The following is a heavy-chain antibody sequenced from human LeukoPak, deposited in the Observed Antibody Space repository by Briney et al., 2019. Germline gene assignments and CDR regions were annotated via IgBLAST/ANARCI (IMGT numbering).Heavy chain of an antibody. CDR3: STHARDRDDYFGYFDY. D-gene: IGHD2/OR15-2a*01. J-gene: IGHJ4*02. CDR2: IKSKTHGGTA. V-gene: IGHV3-15*01. CDR1: RFTFTDAW. Sequence: GGSLRLSCAVSRFTFTDAWVNWVRQAPGKGLEWIGRIKSKTHGGTAAYAAPVQGRFTISRDDSKNMVYLQMNSLKIEDTAVYYCSTHARDRDDYFGYFDYWGQGTLVTVSS.